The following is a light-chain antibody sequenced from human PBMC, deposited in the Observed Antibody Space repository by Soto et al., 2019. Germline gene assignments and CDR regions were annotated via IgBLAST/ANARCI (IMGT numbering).Light chain of an antibody. CDR1: QSVSSY. J-gene: IGKJ2*01. CDR3: QHYGASPPT. CDR2: GAS. V-gene: IGKV3-20*01. Sequence: EIVLTQSPGTLSLSPGERATLSCRASQSVSSYLAWYQQKPGQAPGLLISGASSRATGIPDRFSGSGSGTDFTLTISRLEPEDFAVYYCQHYGASPPTFGQGTKVEI.